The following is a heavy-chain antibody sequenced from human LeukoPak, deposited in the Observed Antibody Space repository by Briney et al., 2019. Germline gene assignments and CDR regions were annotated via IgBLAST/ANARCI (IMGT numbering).Heavy chain of an antibody. CDR1: GFTFSSYS. D-gene: IGHD3-10*01. CDR3: ARDGWFGDYNWFDH. J-gene: IGHJ5*02. Sequence: GGSLRLSCAASGFTFSSYSMNWVRQAPGKGLEGVACISSARNTIYYADSVKGGFTISRDNAKNSLYLQMNSLRAEDTAMYYCARDGWFGDYNWFDHWGQGTLVTVSS. CDR2: ISSARNTI. V-gene: IGHV3-48*01.